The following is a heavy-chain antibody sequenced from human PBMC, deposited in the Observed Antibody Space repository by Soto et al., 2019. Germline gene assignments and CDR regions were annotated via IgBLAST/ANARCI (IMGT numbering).Heavy chain of an antibody. D-gene: IGHD4-4*01. CDR1: GFSFDFYA. J-gene: IGHJ4*02. Sequence: PGGSLRLSCVASGFSFDFYAMTWVRQVPGKGLEWVSSISNSGGSTYYADSVKGRFTISRDSSDNTLYLQMNSLRTEDTAVYHCARAVHTTADGIYYFDSWGQGTLVTVSS. V-gene: IGHV3-23*01. CDR3: ARAVHTTADGIYYFDS. CDR2: ISNSGGST.